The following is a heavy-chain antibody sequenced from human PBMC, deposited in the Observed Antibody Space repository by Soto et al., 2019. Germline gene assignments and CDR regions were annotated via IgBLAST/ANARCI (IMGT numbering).Heavy chain of an antibody. CDR2: INPNDGRT. CDR1: GYPFTSYQ. V-gene: IGHV1-2*06. CDR3: ARERAGCSGGSCYSDGMDV. J-gene: IGHJ6*02. D-gene: IGHD2-15*01. Sequence: GASVKVSRKASGYPFTSYQMHWVRQAPGQGLQWMGLINPNDGRTRYARQFAGRVTMTRDTSISTAYMELSRLRSDVTAVYYCARERAGCSGGSCYSDGMDVWGQGTTVTVSS.